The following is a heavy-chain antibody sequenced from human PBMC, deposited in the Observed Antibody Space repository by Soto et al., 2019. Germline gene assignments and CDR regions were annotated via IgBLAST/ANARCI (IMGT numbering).Heavy chain of an antibody. J-gene: IGHJ5*02. Sequence: SESLSLTCAVSGGSISRGGYSWSWIRQPPGKGLEWIGYIYHSGSTYYNPSLKSRVTISVDRSKNQFSLKLSSVTAADTAVYYCARAELGFGELCWFDPWGQGTLVTVS. CDR2: IYHSGST. CDR1: GGSISRGGYS. D-gene: IGHD3-10*01. CDR3: ARAELGFGELCWFDP. V-gene: IGHV4-30-2*01.